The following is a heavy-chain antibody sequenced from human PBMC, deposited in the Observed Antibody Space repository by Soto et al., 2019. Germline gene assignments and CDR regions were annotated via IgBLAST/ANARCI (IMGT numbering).Heavy chain of an antibody. D-gene: IGHD3-10*01. CDR3: AVSRKRSESGYYYFGMDV. CDR1: EYTFDNYF. Sequence: GASVKVSCKASEYTFDNYFIHWVRQAPGQGLEWMGIINPSGGSTNYAQKFQGRVTMTRDTSTSTAYTELSSLRSEDTAVYYCAVSRKRSESGYYYFGMDVWG. V-gene: IGHV1-46*02. CDR2: INPSGGST. J-gene: IGHJ6*02.